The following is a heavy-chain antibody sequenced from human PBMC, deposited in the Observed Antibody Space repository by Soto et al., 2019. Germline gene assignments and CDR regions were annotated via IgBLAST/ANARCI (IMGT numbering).Heavy chain of an antibody. D-gene: IGHD1-1*01. J-gene: IGHJ4*02. CDR1: GFTFSTYW. CDR2: FNTDGSGT. V-gene: IGHV3-74*01. Sequence: EVQLVESGGGLVQPGGSLRLSCAASGFTFSTYWRHWARQAPGKGLVWVSRFNTDGSGTDYSDSVKGRFPISRDNGKNTLYLEMHSLRAEHTVVYSCARANCGGTSRRFDYWGQGSLVTVSS. CDR3: ARANCGGTSRRFDY.